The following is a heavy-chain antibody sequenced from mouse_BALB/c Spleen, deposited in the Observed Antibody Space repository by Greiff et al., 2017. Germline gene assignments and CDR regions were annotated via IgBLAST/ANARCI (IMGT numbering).Heavy chain of an antibody. D-gene: IGHD2-13*01. CDR3: ASKGFVTGGMDY. J-gene: IGHJ4*01. CDR1: GDSITSGY. CDR2: ISYSGST. Sequence: EVMLVESGPSLVKPSQTLSLTCSVTGDSITSGYWNWIRKFPGNKLEYMGYISYSGSTYYNPSLKSRISITRDTSKNQYYLQLNSVTTEDTATYYCASKGFVTGGMDYWGQGTSVTVSS. V-gene: IGHV3-8*02.